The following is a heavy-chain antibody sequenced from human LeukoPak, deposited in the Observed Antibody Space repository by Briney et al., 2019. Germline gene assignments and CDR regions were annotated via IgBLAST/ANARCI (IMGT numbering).Heavy chain of an antibody. Sequence: SETLSLTCAVYGGSFSGYYWSWIRQPPGKGLEWIGEINHSGSTNYNPSLKSRVTISVDTSKNQFSLKLSSVTAADTAVYYCARKPSPDRIAAAAPHNWFDPWGQGTLVTVSS. J-gene: IGHJ5*02. D-gene: IGHD6-13*01. CDR2: INHSGST. CDR3: ARKPSPDRIAAAAPHNWFDP. V-gene: IGHV4-34*01. CDR1: GGSFSGYY.